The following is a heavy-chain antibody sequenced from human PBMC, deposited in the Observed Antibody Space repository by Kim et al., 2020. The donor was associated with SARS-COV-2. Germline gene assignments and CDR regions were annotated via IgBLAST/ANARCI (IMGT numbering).Heavy chain of an antibody. CDR3: ARDWDFDSRAYDMAYDI. J-gene: IGHJ3*02. V-gene: IGHV3-74*01. D-gene: IGHD3-16*01. Sequence: SVKGRVTIARDNAKNTVYLQMNSLRAEDTAVYYCARDWDFDSRAYDMAYDIWGQGTMVIVSS.